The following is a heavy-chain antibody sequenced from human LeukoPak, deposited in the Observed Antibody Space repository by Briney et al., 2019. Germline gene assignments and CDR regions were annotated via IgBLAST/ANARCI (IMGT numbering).Heavy chain of an antibody. CDR1: GGSISSYY. D-gene: IGHD2-15*01. V-gene: IGHV4-4*07. J-gene: IGHJ5*02. CDR3: ARDNCSGGSCSVNWFDP. CDR2: IYTSGST. Sequence: PSETLSLTCTVSGGSISSYYWSWIRQPAGKGLEWIGRIYTSGSTNYNPSLKSRVTMSVDTSKNQFSLKLSSVTAADTAVYYCARDNCSGGSCSVNWFDPWGQGTLVTVSS.